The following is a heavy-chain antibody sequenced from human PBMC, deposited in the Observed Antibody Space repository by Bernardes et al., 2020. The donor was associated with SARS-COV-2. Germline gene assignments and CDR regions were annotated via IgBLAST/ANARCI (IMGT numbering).Heavy chain of an antibody. V-gene: IGHV3-23*01. CDR1: GFNFSTYV. CDR3: AKDWKNDYVWVRFREEDYYGVDV. Sequence: GGSLRLSCAASGFNFSTYVLSWVRQAPGKGLEWVSGISGSGHSTYYVDSVKGRFSISRDNSKNMLYLQMNSLGAEDTAVYYCAKDWKNDYVWVRFREEDYYGVDVWGQGTKVTVSS. CDR2: ISGSGHST. J-gene: IGHJ6*02. D-gene: IGHD3-16*01.